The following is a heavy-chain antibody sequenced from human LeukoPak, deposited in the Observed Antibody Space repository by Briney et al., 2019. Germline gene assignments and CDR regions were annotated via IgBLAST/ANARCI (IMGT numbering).Heavy chain of an antibody. V-gene: IGHV4-59*08. J-gene: IGHJ2*01. CDR3: ARREDFWYFDL. CDR1: GGSISTYY. CDR2: IYYTGST. Sequence: PSETLSLTCTISGGSISTYYWSWIGQPPGKGLEWIGYIYYTGSTTYNPSLKSRVTISVDTSKNHFSLKLISVTAADTAVYFCARREDFWYFDLRGRGTLVTVSS.